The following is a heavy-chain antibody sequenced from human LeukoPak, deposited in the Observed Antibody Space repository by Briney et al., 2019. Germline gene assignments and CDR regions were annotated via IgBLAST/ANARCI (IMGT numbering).Heavy chain of an antibody. V-gene: IGHV3-23*01. J-gene: IGHJ4*02. CDR3: AKAQGYFDY. CDR2: VSGYGGDT. Sequence: GGSLRLSCAASGFTFSSYVMTWVRQAPGKGLEWVSVVSGYGGDTYYADAVKGRFTASRDNSKNTLYLQMNNLRAEDTAVYYCAKAQGYFDYWGQGTQVIVSS. CDR1: GFTFSSYV.